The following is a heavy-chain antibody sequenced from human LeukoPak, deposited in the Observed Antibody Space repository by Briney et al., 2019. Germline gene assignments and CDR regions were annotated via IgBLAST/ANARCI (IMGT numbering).Heavy chain of an antibody. CDR1: GGTFSSYA. D-gene: IGHD2-2*01. CDR2: IIPIFGTA. Sequence: ASVKVSCKASGGTFSSYAISWVRQAPGQGLEWMGGIIPIFGTANYAQKFQGRVTITADESTSTAYMELSSLRSEDTAVYYCARGILGYCSSTSCYDWFDLWGQGTLVTVSS. V-gene: IGHV1-69*13. J-gene: IGHJ5*02. CDR3: ARGILGYCSSTSCYDWFDL.